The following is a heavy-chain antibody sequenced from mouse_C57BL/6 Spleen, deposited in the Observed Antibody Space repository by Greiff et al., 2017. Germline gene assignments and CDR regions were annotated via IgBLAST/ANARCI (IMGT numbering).Heavy chain of an antibody. V-gene: IGHV1-15*01. CDR3: TRGDGYDRKFDY. J-gene: IGHJ2*01. CDR2: IDPETGGT. CDR1: GYTFTDYE. Sequence: VQLQQSGAELVRPGASVTLSCKASGYTFTDYEMHWVKQTPVHGLEWIGAIDPETGGTAYNQKFKGKAILTADKSSSTAYMELRSLTSEDSAVYYCTRGDGYDRKFDYWGQGTTLTVSS. D-gene: IGHD2-2*01.